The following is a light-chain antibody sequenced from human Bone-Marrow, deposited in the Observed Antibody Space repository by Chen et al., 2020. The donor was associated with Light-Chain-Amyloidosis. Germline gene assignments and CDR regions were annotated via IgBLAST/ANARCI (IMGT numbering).Light chain of an antibody. CDR3: QVWDRSSDRPV. Sequence: SYVLTQPSSVSVAPGQTATIACGGNNIGSTSVHWYQQTPGQAPLLVVYDDSDRPLGIPERLSGSNSGNTATLTISRVEAEDEADYYCQVWDRSSDRPVFGGGTKLTVL. CDR2: DDS. V-gene: IGLV3-21*02. CDR1: NIGSTS. J-gene: IGLJ3*02.